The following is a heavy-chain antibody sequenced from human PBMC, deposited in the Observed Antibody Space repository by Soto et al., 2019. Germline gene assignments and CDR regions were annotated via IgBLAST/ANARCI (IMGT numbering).Heavy chain of an antibody. CDR1: GGSFNGYY. D-gene: IGHD2-21*01. Sequence: QVQLQQWGAGLVRPSETLSLTCAVSGGSFNGYYWSWLRQPPGKGLEWIGETHHSGNTNYNPSLKSRVTISVDTSKKQFSLKLTSVTAADTAVYYCARGSGLWWEGYWGQGTLVTVSS. CDR3: ARGSGLWWEGY. CDR2: THHSGNT. V-gene: IGHV4-34*01. J-gene: IGHJ4*02.